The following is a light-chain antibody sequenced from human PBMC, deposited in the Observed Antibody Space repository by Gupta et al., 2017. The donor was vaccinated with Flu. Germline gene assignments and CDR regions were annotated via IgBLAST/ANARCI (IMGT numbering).Light chain of an antibody. CDR3: QVHTDWPSIA. J-gene: IGKJ5*01. CDR1: QSVSSH. Sequence: VLTQSPTTLSASPGDRVTLSCRASQSVSSHLAWYKQKVGQAPRLLIYDASNRDTGIPGRFSGGGTGKYLDLTISNREQDDFARYYSQVHTDWPSIAFGQGTRLEIE. V-gene: IGKV3-11*01. CDR2: DAS.